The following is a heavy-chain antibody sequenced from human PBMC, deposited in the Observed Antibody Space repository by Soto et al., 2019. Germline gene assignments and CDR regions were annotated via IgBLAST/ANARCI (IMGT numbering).Heavy chain of an antibody. CDR3: ARERGRYCSGESCYPFGP. CDR1: GGAFRGYY. V-gene: IGHV4-34*01. J-gene: IGHJ5*02. D-gene: IGHD2-15*01. Sequence: SATLSITCAVYGGAFRGYYWSWIRQPPGKGLEWLGEINDSGSTNYNPSLKSRITISLDTSKKEISLRLSSVTAADTAVYYCARERGRYCSGESCYPFGPWGQGALVTVSS. CDR2: INDSGST.